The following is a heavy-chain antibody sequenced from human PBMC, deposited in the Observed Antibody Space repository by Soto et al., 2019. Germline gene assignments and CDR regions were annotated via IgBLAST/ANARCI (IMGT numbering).Heavy chain of an antibody. CDR2: IIPIFGTA. Sequence: SVKVSCKASGGTFSSYAISWVRQAPGQGLEWMGGIIPIFGTANYAQKFQGRVTITADESTSTAYMELSSLRSEDTAVYYCARYSFDDPNFDYWGQGTLVTVSS. CDR1: GGTFSSYA. V-gene: IGHV1-69*13. D-gene: IGHD3-16*01. J-gene: IGHJ4*02. CDR3: ARYSFDDPNFDY.